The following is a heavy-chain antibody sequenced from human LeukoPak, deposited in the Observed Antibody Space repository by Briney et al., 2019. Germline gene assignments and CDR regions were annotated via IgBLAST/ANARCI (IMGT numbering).Heavy chain of an antibody. D-gene: IGHD6-6*01. CDR1: GFTFSSYA. Sequence: GGSLRLSCSASGFTFSSYAMHWVRQAPGKGPEYVSAISSNGGSTYYADSVKGRFTISRDNSKNTLYLQMSSLRAEDTAVYYCVKDVAARPVLAGFDPWGQGTLVTVSS. CDR2: ISSNGGST. CDR3: VKDVAARPVLAGFDP. V-gene: IGHV3-64D*06. J-gene: IGHJ5*02.